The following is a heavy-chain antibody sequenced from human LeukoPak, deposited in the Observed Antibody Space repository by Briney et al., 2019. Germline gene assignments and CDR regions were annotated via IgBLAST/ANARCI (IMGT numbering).Heavy chain of an antibody. J-gene: IGHJ4*02. V-gene: IGHV4-31*03. CDR3: ARRYYDNSGYRYYFDY. Sequence: SETLSLTCTVSGGSISSGGYFWSWIRQHPGKGLECIGYIYYSGSTYYNPSLRSRVTISVDTSKNQFSLKLSSVTAAYTAVYYCARRYYDNSGYRYYFDYWGQGTLVTVSS. CDR2: IYYSGST. D-gene: IGHD3-22*01. CDR1: GGSISSGGYF.